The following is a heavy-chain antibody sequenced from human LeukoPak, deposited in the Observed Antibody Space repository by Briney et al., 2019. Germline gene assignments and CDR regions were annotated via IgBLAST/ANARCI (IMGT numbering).Heavy chain of an antibody. Sequence: GGSLRLSCAASGFIFSTYSMNWVRQAPGKGLEWVSSISSSTSYIYSADSVKGRFTISRDNAKNSLYLQMNSLRPEDTAVYYCAKEMVGMPTSLDYWGQGTLVTVSS. CDR1: GFIFSTYS. J-gene: IGHJ4*02. CDR3: AKEMVGMPTSLDY. D-gene: IGHD5-24*01. V-gene: IGHV3-21*01. CDR2: ISSSTSYI.